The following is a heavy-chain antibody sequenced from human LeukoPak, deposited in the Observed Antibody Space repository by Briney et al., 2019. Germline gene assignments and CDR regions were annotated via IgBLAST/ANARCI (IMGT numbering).Heavy chain of an antibody. CDR1: GYTFTSYG. D-gene: IGHD3-3*01. J-gene: IGHJ6*02. V-gene: IGHV1-2*06. Sequence: ASVKVSCKASGYTFTSYGISWVRQAPGQGLEWMGRINPNSGGTNYAQKFQGRVTMTRDTSISTAYMELSRLRSDDTAVYYCARPYYDFWSGYYDYYYYYGMDVWGQGTTVTVSS. CDR2: INPNSGGT. CDR3: ARPYYDFWSGYYDYYYYYGMDV.